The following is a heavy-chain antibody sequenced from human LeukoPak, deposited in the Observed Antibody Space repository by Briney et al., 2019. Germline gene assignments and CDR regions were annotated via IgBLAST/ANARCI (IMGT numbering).Heavy chain of an antibody. CDR1: GFGFTNAW. V-gene: IGHV3-15*01. CDR3: TTDFPHFDFSSGYYSY. CDR2: IKANIDGGAT. J-gene: IGHJ4*02. Sequence: GGSLRLSCAASGFGFTNAWMVWVRQAPGKGLEWIGRIKANIDGGATDLAPPVKGRFTISRDDLTRTLYLQMNSLKTEDTGVYYCTTDFPHFDFSSGYYSYWGQGSLVIVSS. D-gene: IGHD3-3*01.